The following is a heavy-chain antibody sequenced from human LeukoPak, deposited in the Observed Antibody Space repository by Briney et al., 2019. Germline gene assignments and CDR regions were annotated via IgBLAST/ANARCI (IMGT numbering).Heavy chain of an antibody. V-gene: IGHV3-21*01. CDR1: GFTFSSYA. J-gene: IGHJ4*02. Sequence: PGGSLRLSCAASGFTFSSYAMSWVRQAPGKGLEWVSSISSSSSYIYYADSVKGRFTISRDNAKNSLYLQMNSLRAEDTAVYYCANQRNDYGDYAHFDYWGQGTLVTVSS. CDR3: ANQRNDYGDYAHFDY. D-gene: IGHD4-17*01. CDR2: ISSSSSYI.